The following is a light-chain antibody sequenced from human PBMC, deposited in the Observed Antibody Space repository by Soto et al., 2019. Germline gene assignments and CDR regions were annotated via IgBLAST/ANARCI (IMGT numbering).Light chain of an antibody. Sequence: ALTQPASVSGSPGQSITISCTGTTNDVGGYNYVSWYQQHPGKAPKLLIFEVTSRPSGVSHRFSGSKSGNTASLTISALQAEDEADYFCNSYTSSTSLPYVFGTGTKLTVL. CDR2: EVT. V-gene: IGLV2-14*01. CDR3: NSYTSSTSLPYV. CDR1: TNDVGGYNY. J-gene: IGLJ1*01.